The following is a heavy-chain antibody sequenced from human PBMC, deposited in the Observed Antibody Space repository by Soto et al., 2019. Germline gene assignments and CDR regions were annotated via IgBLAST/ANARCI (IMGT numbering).Heavy chain of an antibody. CDR2: IYYSGAT. D-gene: IGHD3-16*01. CDR1: GDSISVSGDSNNNHY. J-gene: IGHJ6*02. CDR3: AGAMGDWGTYYYYYGLDV. Sequence: ASETLSLTCTVSGDSISVSGDSNNNHYWSWVRQPPGKGLEWIGSIYYSGATNYNPSLKSRVTMSADTSKNKFSLSLSSVTAADTAIYYCAGAMGDWGTYYYYYGLDVWGQGTTVTV. V-gene: IGHV4-61*01.